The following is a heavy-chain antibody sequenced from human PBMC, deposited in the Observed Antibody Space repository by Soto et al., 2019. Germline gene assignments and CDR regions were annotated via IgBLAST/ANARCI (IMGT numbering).Heavy chain of an antibody. D-gene: IGHD2-2*01. CDR2: ISPDSGGT. Sequence: QVQLVQSGAEVKKPGASVKVSCKASGYTFTGYYMHWVRQAPGQGLEWMGWISPDSGGTNYAQKFQGRVTMTRDTAISTAYMELSSLRSDDTAVYVCARDSGYCTSTSCYYFDSWGQGTQVAVSS. CDR1: GYTFTGYY. J-gene: IGHJ4*02. CDR3: ARDSGYCTSTSCYYFDS. V-gene: IGHV1-2*02.